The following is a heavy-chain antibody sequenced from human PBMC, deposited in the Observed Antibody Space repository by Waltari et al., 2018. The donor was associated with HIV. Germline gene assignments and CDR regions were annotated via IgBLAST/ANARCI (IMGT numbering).Heavy chain of an antibody. CDR3: ARHYQMPTNPPGY. V-gene: IGHV4-39*01. CDR1: GGSISSSSHY. D-gene: IGHD1-1*01. CDR2: IYYTGSA. J-gene: IGHJ4*02. Sequence: QLQLQESGPGLVKPSETLSLTCTVSGGSISSSSHYWGWIRQPPGKTLEWIGTIYYTGSASYNPALQSRVTMSVDTSKYQFSLNLNSVTAADTAVYYCARHYQMPTNPPGYWGPGTLVTVSS.